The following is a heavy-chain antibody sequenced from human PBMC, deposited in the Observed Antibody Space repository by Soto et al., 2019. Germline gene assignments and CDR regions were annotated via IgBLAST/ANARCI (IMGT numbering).Heavy chain of an antibody. CDR1: GGSISSGGYS. D-gene: IGHD3-10*01. CDR3: AREFGYYLAY. V-gene: IGHV4-30-2*01. CDR2: IYHGGNS. Sequence: SETLSLTYAVSGGSISSGGYSWSWIRQPPGKGLEWIGYIYHGGNSYYNPSLKSRVTISIDSSQNQFSLKLSSVTAADTAVYYCAREFGYYLAYWGQGTLVTVSS. J-gene: IGHJ4*02.